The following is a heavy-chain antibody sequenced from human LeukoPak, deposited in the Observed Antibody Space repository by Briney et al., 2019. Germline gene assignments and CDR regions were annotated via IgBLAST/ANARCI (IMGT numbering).Heavy chain of an antibody. Sequence: PGGPLRLSCAASGFTFSAYWMSWVRQAPGNGLERVANIKQDGSDKYFEDSVKGRFTISRDNAKNSVYLQMNSLRAEDTAVYYCARGYWGLVFWGQGALVTVSS. D-gene: IGHD7-27*01. CDR2: IKQDGSDK. CDR3: ARGYWGLVF. CDR1: GFTFSAYW. J-gene: IGHJ4*02. V-gene: IGHV3-7*01.